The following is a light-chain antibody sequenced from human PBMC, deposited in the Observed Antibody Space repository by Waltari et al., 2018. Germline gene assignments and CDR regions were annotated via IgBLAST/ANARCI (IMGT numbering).Light chain of an antibody. V-gene: IGLV3-1*01. CDR3: QTWDSSPVV. J-gene: IGLJ2*01. CDR2: LNN. CDR1: ELADKF. Sequence: SFELTQPPSVSVSPGQTATITCSGHELADKFVWWYQQRPGQSPVMVIYLNNKRPSGIPERFPASIPGSTATLTISGTQDLDEADYYCQTWDSSPVVFGGGTKLTVL.